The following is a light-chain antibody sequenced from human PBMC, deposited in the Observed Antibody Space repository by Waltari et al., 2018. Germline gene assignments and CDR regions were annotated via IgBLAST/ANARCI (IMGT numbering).Light chain of an antibody. CDR3: SSYTSSNTYV. V-gene: IGLV2-14*01. J-gene: IGLJ1*01. Sequence: QSALTQPASVSGSPGQSITISCTGTSNDVGGYKYVSWYQQQPGEAPKLIIYEVSNRPSGVSNRFPGSKSGSTASLTISGLRAEDEADYYCSSYTSSNTYVFGTGTRVAVL. CDR1: SNDVGGYKY. CDR2: EVS.